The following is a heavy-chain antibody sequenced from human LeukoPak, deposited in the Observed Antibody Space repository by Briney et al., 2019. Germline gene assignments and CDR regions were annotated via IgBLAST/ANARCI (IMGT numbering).Heavy chain of an antibody. J-gene: IGHJ4*02. D-gene: IGHD5-18*01. CDR3: ARRGHGYGSPFDY. CDR2: IYPNGNT. Sequence: PAGGSLRLSCAASGFTVSSNYMNWVRQAPGKGLERVSMIYPNGNTFYTDSVKGRFTISRDNSKNTLDLQMSSLRAEDTAVYYCARRGHGYGSPFDYWGQGTLVTVSS. CDR1: GFTVSSNY. V-gene: IGHV3-66*04.